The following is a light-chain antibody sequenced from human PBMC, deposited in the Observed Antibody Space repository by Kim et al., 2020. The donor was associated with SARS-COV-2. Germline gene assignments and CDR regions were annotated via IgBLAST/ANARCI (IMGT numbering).Light chain of an antibody. Sequence: SSELTQDPAVSVALGQTVRITCQGDSLRSYYASWYQQKPGQAPVLVIYGKNNRPSGIPDRFSGSSSGNTASLTLTGAQAEDEADYYCNSRDNSGNHRVFG. CDR3: NSRDNSGNHRV. CDR1: SLRSYY. J-gene: IGLJ3*02. CDR2: GKN. V-gene: IGLV3-19*01.